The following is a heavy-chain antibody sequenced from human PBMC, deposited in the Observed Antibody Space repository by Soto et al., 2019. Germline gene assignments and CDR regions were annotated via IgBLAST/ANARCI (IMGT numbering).Heavy chain of an antibody. J-gene: IGHJ4*02. CDR3: AWPTSLDY. CDR1: GFIFSSYW. CDR2: INIDGRTT. V-gene: IGHV3-74*01. Sequence: GGSLRLSCSASGFIFSSYWMQWVRQAPGEGLVWVSHINIDGRTTTYADSVKGRFTISRDNAKNTLYLQMNSLRTEDTAVYYCAWPTSLDYLGQGTLVTVSS.